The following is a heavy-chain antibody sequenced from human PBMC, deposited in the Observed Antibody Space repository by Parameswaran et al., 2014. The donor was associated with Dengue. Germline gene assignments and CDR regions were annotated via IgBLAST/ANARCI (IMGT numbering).Heavy chain of an antibody. J-gene: IGHJ4*02. CDR3: ARDHGYSGYDRFDY. Sequence: WIRQPPGKGLEWVAVIWYDGGNKYYADSVKGRFTISRDNSKNTLYLQMNSLRAEDTAVYYCARDHGYSGYDRFDYWGQGTLVTVSS. D-gene: IGHD5-12*01. V-gene: IGHV3-33*01. CDR2: IWYDGGNK.